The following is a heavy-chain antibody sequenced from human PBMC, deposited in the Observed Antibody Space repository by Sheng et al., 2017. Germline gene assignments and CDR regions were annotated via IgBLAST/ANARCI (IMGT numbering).Heavy chain of an antibody. V-gene: IGHV3-23*01. Sequence: EVQLSESGGGLAQPGGSLRLSCAASGFTFSNYAMSWVRQAPGKGLEWVSAIGGRGESTYYTDSVKGRFTTSRDNSKNTLFLQMNSLRAEDTAFYYCAKGTSGWPYYFDSWGQGTLVT. CDR3: AKGTSGWPYYFDS. CDR2: IGGRGEST. D-gene: IGHD6-19*01. J-gene: IGHJ4*02. CDR1: GFTFSNYA.